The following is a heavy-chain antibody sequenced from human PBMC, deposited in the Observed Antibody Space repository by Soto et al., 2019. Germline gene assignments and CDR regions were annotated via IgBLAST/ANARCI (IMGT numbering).Heavy chain of an antibody. V-gene: IGHV3-66*01. Sequence: EVQLMESGGGLVQPGGSLRLSCAASGFIVNNIFMTWVRQAPGKGLEWLSTISSDDNTYYADSVKGRFNISRDSPKSKQYLQMNSMEAKDRAVYRYARGILGGSCDYLPGGQGAMVTVSS. J-gene: IGHJ1*01. CDR2: ISSDDNT. D-gene: IGHD1-26*01. CDR1: GFIVNNIF. CDR3: ARGILGGSCDYLP.